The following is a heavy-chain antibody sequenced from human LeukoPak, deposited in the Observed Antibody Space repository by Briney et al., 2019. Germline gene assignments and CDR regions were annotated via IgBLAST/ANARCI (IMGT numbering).Heavy chain of an antibody. D-gene: IGHD4-17*01. V-gene: IGHV4-59*01. CDR1: GGSISSYY. J-gene: IGHJ6*02. Sequence: SETLSLTCTVSGGSISSYYWSRIRQPPGKGLEWIGYIYYSGSTNYSPSLKSRVTISVDTSKNQFSLKLSSVTAADTAVYYCARARSTVTTDLGFVYYYYGMDVWGQGTTVTVSS. CDR3: ARARSTVTTDLGFVYYYYGMDV. CDR2: IYYSGST.